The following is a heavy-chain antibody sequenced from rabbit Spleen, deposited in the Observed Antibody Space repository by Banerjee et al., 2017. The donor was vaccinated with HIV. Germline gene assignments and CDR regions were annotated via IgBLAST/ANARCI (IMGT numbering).Heavy chain of an antibody. CDR1: GFSFSTIYW. Sequence: QERLVESGGDLVKPEGSLTLTCTASGFSFSTIYWICWVRQAPGKGLEWIGCSNTGNSEATYYASWARGRFTISKTSSTTETLQMTSLTAADTATYFCARSYAGKAISSLNLWGPGTLVTVS. CDR3: ARSYAGKAISSLNL. V-gene: IGHV1S45*01. J-gene: IGHJ4*01. D-gene: IGHD4-2*01. CDR2: SNTGNSEAT.